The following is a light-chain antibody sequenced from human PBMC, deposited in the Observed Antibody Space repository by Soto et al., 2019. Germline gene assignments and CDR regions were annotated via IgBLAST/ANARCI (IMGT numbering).Light chain of an antibody. CDR3: QQSFSTLLIT. J-gene: IGKJ5*01. Sequence: DIQMTQSPSSLSASIGDGVTITCRASQSINTYLNWYQQKPWKAPKLLISDASNLQSGVPSRFSGSGSGTDFALTISSLQPEDFATYYCQQSFSTLLITFGQGTRLEIK. CDR1: QSINTY. CDR2: DAS. V-gene: IGKV1-39*01.